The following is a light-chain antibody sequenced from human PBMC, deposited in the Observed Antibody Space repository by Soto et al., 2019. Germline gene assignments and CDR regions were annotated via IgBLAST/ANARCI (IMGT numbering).Light chain of an antibody. J-gene: IGKJ5*01. CDR3: QQLKSYPFN. CDR1: QGISSA. Sequence: AIQLTQSPSSLSASVGDRVSITCRASQGISSALAWYQHKPGKPPKILIYDASSLQSGVPSRFSGSASGTECTHAISRLQPEDFATYYCQQLKSYPFNFGQGTRLEIK. CDR2: DAS. V-gene: IGKV1-13*02.